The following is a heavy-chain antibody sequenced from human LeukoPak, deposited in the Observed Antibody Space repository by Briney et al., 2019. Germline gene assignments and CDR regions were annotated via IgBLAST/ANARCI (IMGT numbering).Heavy chain of an antibody. V-gene: IGHV1-2*02. J-gene: IGHJ5*02. D-gene: IGHD1-26*01. CDR1: GYTFTGYY. CDR2: INPNSGGT. CDR3: PKGGGGSYYVRMGYNWFDP. Sequence: AAVKVSCKASGYTFTGYYMHWVRQAPGQGLEWMGWINPNSGGTNYAQKFQGRVTMTRDTSISTAYLELNRLTSNDTAGYYFPKGGGGSYYVRMGYNWFDPWGQGTMV.